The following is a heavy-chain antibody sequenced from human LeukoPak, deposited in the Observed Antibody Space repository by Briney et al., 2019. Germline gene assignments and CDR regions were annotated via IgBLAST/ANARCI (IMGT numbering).Heavy chain of an antibody. V-gene: IGHV4-59*08. CDR2: IYYSGST. D-gene: IGHD3-22*01. CDR1: GGSISSYH. Sequence: SETLSLTCTVSGGSISSYHWSWIRQPPGKGLEWIGYIYYSGSTNYNPSLKSRVTISLDTSKNQFSLKVSSVTAADTAVYYCARHSSGYLSYFDHWGQGTLVPVSS. CDR3: ARHSSGYLSYFDH. J-gene: IGHJ4*02.